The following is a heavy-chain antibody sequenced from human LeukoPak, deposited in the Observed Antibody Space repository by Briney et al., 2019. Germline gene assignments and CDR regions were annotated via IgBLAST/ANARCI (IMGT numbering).Heavy chain of an antibody. D-gene: IGHD2-15*01. V-gene: IGHV5-51*01. Sequence: GESLKISCKGSGYTFTSYWIGWVGQMPGKGLEWMGIIYPGDSDTRYSPSFQGQVTISVDKSISTAYLQWSSLKASDTAMYYCAKVAYCSGGGCYGFDYWGQGTLVTVPS. J-gene: IGHJ4*02. CDR1: GYTFTSYW. CDR2: IYPGDSDT. CDR3: AKVAYCSGGGCYGFDY.